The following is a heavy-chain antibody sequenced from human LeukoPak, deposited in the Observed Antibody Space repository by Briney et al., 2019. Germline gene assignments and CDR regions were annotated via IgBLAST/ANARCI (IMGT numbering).Heavy chain of an antibody. CDR1: GYTFTGYY. CDR3: AREREAALCFDY. J-gene: IGHJ4*02. D-gene: IGHD6-25*01. V-gene: IGHV1-46*01. CDR2: INPSGSST. Sequence: GASVKVSCKASGYTFTGYYMHWVRQAPGQGLEWMGMINPSGSSTSNAQKFQGRVTMTRDTSTSTVYMELSSLRSEDTAVYYCAREREAALCFDYWGQGTLVTVSS.